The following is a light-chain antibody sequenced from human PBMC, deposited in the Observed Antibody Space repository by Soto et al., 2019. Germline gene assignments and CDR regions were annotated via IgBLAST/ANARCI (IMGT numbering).Light chain of an antibody. CDR2: EVS. J-gene: IGLJ1*01. CDR3: TSSAGSNYV. Sequence: QSVLTQPASVSGSPGQSITISCTGTSSDVGGYNYVSWYQQHPGKAPKLMIYEVSNRPSGVSNRFSGSKSGNTASLTISGLQAEDESDYYCTSSAGSNYVFGTGTKVTVL. CDR1: SSDVGGYNY. V-gene: IGLV2-14*01.